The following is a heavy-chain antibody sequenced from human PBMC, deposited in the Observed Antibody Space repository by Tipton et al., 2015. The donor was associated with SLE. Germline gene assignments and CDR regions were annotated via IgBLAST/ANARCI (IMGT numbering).Heavy chain of an antibody. V-gene: IGHV3-30*18. CDR2: ISYDGSNK. J-gene: IGHJ4*02. Sequence: SGFTFSSYGMHWVRQAPGKGLEWVAVISYDGSNKYYADSVKGRFTISRDNSKNTLYLQMNSLRAEDTAVYYCAKDLCTNGVCYYFDYWGQGTLVTVSS. CDR1: GFTFSSYG. D-gene: IGHD2-8*01. CDR3: AKDLCTNGVCYYFDY.